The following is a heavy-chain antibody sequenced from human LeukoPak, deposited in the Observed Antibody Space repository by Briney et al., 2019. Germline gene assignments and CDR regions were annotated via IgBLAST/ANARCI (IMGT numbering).Heavy chain of an antibody. CDR1: GFTLSIYA. CDR3: AKDRAQKLVLDF. J-gene: IGHJ4*02. V-gene: IGHV3-23*01. Sequence: GGSLRLSCAASGFTLSIYAMSCVRQAPGKGLEWVSAIIASSSSTYYADYVKGRFTISRDNSKNTLYLQMNSLRAEDTAVYYCAKDRAQKLVLDFWGQGTLVTVSS. D-gene: IGHD6-13*01. CDR2: IIASSSST.